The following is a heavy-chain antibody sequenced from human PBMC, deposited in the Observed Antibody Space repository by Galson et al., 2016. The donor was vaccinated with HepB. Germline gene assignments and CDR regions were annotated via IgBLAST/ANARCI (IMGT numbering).Heavy chain of an antibody. CDR3: AGSYYYDTSDYLNY. CDR1: GYSFTNYW. CDR2: IAPSDSYT. Sequence: QSGAEVKKPGESLRISCKGSGYSFTNYWISWVRQMPGKGLEWMGRIAPSDSYTNYSPSFQGQVTISADKSISTAYLQWSSLKASDTAIYYCAGSYYYDTSDYLNYWGQGTLVTVSS. J-gene: IGHJ4*02. D-gene: IGHD3-22*01. V-gene: IGHV5-10-1*04.